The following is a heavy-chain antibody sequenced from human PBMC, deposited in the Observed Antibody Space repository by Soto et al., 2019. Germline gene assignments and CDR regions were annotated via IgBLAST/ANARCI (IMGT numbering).Heavy chain of an antibody. V-gene: IGHV1-69*13. D-gene: IGHD3-3*01. CDR3: ARVGDYDFWSGYPLRFDH. CDR1: GGTFSSYA. Sequence: VKVSCKASGGTFSSYAISWVRQAPGQGLEWMGGIIPIFGTANYAQKFQGRVTITADESTSTAYMELSSLRSEDTAVYYCARVGDYDFWSGYPLRFDHWGQGTLVTVSS. J-gene: IGHJ5*02. CDR2: IIPIFGTA.